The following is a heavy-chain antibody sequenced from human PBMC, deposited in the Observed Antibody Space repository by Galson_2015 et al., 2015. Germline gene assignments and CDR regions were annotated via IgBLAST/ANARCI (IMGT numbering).Heavy chain of an antibody. CDR3: ASRIYERIDY. CDR1: GLTFSIYS. D-gene: IGHD3-16*01. Sequence: SLRLSCAASGLTFSIYSMNWVRQAPGKGLEWVSYISDRGNTIYYADSVKGRFTISRDNAKNSLSLQMNSLRDEDTAVYYCASRIYERIDYWGQGTQVTVSS. J-gene: IGHJ4*02. CDR2: ISDRGNTI. V-gene: IGHV3-48*02.